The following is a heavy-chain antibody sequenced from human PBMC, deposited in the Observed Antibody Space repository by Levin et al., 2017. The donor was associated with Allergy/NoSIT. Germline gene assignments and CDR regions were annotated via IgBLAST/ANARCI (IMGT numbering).Heavy chain of an antibody. CDR3: ARGISGYDFPGDY. D-gene: IGHD5-12*01. Sequence: GGSLRLSCAASGFTFSSYSMNWVRQAPGKGLEWVSSIGSSSTYIYYADSVKGRFTISRDNAKNSLYLQMNSLRAEDTAVYYCARGISGYDFPGDYWGQGTLVTVSS. CDR2: IGSSSTYI. V-gene: IGHV3-21*01. CDR1: GFTFSSYS. J-gene: IGHJ4*02.